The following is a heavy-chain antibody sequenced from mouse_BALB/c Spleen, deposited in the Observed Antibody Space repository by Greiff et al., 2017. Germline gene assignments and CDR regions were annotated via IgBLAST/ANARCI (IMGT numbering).Heavy chain of an antibody. Sequence: QVQLQQPGAELVRPGASVKLSCKASGYTFTSYWINWVKQRPGQGLEWIGNIYPSDSYTNYNQKFKDKATLTVDKSSSTAYMQLSSPTSEDSAVYYCTRWYYGYDGVCDYWGQGTTLTVSS. D-gene: IGHD2-2*01. V-gene: IGHV1-69*02. J-gene: IGHJ2*01. CDR1: GYTFTSYW. CDR3: TRWYYGYDGVCDY. CDR2: IYPSDSYT.